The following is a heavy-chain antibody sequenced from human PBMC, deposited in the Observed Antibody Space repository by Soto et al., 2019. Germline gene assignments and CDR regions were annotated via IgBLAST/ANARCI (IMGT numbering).Heavy chain of an antibody. Sequence: QVQLVQSGAEVKKPGASVKVSCKASGYTFNTYGISWVRQAPGQGLEWMGWISAYNDNTNYAQKFQGRVTLTTDTSTSTAYMEVRSLTSDDTAVYYCARDDGDPSRRDKSGPDYWGQGTLVTVSS. J-gene: IGHJ4*02. CDR2: ISAYNDNT. CDR1: GYTFNTYG. D-gene: IGHD2-21*01. CDR3: ARDDGDPSRRDKSGPDY. V-gene: IGHV1-18*01.